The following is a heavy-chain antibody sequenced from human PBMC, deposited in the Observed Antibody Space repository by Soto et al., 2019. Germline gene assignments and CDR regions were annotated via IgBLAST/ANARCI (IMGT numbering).Heavy chain of an antibody. V-gene: IGHV3-48*02. J-gene: IGHJ6*02. D-gene: IGHD3-10*01. CDR3: ARAVTWGLDV. CDR1: GFTFSLYS. CDR2: ISRSSTGI. Sequence: EVQLVESGGGLVQPGGSLRLSCAASGFTFSLYSMSWVRQAPGKGLEWVSYISRSSTGIHYADSVKGRFTISRDDATNSMHLQMNRLRDGDPAVYYWARAVTWGLDVWGQGTTVSISS.